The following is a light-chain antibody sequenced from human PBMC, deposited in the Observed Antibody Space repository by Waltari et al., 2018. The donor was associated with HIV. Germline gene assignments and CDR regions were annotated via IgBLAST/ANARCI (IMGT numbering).Light chain of an antibody. CDR2: WAS. Sequence: DIVMTQSPDSLAVSPGGRATINCRSSRSLLHSSKNKNDLAWYQQKPGQPPKLLIYWASTRQSGVPERFSGSGSGTDFTLTISSLQAEDAAVYYCQQYFSLPATFGRGTKVEIK. V-gene: IGKV4-1*01. CDR3: QQYFSLPAT. J-gene: IGKJ4*02. CDR1: RSLLHSSKNKND.